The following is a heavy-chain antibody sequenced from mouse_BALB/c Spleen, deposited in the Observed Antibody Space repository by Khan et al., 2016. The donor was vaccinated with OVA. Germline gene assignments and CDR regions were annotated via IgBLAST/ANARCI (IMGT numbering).Heavy chain of an antibody. CDR1: GFTFSNYA. J-gene: IGHJ3*01. CDR3: ARGYWFTY. CDR2: ISSGGST. V-gene: IGHV5-6-5*01. Sequence: EVELVESGGGLVKPGGSLKFSCAASGFTFSNYAMSWVRQTPEKRLEWVASISSGGSTYYPDSVKGRFTISRDNARNILYLQMSNLGSEDTAMYYCARGYWFTYWGQGTLVTVSA.